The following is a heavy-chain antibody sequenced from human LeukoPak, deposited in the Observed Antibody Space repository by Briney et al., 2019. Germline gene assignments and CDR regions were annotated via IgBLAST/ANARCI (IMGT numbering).Heavy chain of an antibody. J-gene: IGHJ6*02. Sequence: ASVKVSCKASGYTFTSYGISWVRQAPGQGLEWMGWISAYNGNTNYAQKLQGRVTMTTDTSTSTAYIELRSLRSDDTAVYYCARVIGITMIVVVPVEGMDVWGQGTTVTVSS. CDR2: ISAYNGNT. V-gene: IGHV1-18*01. CDR3: ARVIGITMIVVVPVEGMDV. D-gene: IGHD3-22*01. CDR1: GYTFTSYG.